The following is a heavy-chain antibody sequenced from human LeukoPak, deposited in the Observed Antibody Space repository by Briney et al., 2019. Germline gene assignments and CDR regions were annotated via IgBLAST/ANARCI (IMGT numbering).Heavy chain of an antibody. J-gene: IGHJ4*02. CDR2: INPSSGDT. V-gene: IGHV1-2*06. CDR3: ARDGGSYYGFDY. Sequence: ASVKVSCKASAYTFTDYYVHWVRQAPGQGLEWMGRINPSSGDTNYAQNFQGRVTMTRDTSISTAYMELSRLRSDDTAVYYCARDGGSYYGFDYWGQGTLVTVSS. D-gene: IGHD1-26*01. CDR1: AYTFTDYY.